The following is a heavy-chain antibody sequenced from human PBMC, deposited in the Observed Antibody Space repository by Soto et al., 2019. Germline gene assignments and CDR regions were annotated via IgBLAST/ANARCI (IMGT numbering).Heavy chain of an antibody. CDR3: ASGLDSYGYKYYFDY. CDR1: GGSIGSYY. CDR2: IYYSGST. V-gene: IGHV4-59*01. J-gene: IGHJ4*02. D-gene: IGHD5-18*01. Sequence: SETLSLTCTVSGGSIGSYYWSWIRQPPGKGLEWIGYIYYSGSTNYNPSLKSRVTISVDTSKNQFSLKLSSVTAADTAVYYCASGLDSYGYKYYFDYWGQGTLVTVSS.